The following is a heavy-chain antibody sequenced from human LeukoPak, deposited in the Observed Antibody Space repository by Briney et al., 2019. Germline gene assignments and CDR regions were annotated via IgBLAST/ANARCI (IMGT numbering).Heavy chain of an antibody. CDR2: ISGSGGST. J-gene: IGHJ4*02. CDR3: AKSRSGIAAAGTNY. V-gene: IGHV3-23*01. CDR1: GFTFSSYA. D-gene: IGHD6-13*01. Sequence: GGSLRLSCAASGFTFSSYAMSWVRQAPGKGLEWVSAISGSGGSTYYADSVKGRFTIHRDNSKKTLYLQMNSPRAEDTAVCYCAKSRSGIAAAGTNYWGQGPLVTVSS.